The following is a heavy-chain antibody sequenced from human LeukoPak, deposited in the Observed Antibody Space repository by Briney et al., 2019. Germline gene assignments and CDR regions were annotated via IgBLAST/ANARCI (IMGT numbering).Heavy chain of an antibody. J-gene: IGHJ3*02. CDR3: ARGTNNAFDI. Sequence: GGSLRLFCAASGFTFSSYSMTWVRQTPGKGLQWVSYISSGSSTVYYADSVRGRFTISRDNAENSLYLQMNSLRAEDTAVYYCARGTNNAFDIWGQGTIVTVSS. CDR1: GFTFSSYS. D-gene: IGHD2-2*01. V-gene: IGHV3-48*04. CDR2: ISSGSSTV.